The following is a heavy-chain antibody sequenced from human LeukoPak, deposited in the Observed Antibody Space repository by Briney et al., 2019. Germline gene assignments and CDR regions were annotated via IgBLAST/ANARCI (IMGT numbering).Heavy chain of an antibody. CDR1: GGTFSSYA. CDR3: ARVVYGDPYYFDY. CDR2: IIPILGIA. D-gene: IGHD4-17*01. V-gene: IGHV1-69*04. Sequence: ASVKVSCKASGGTFSSYAISWVRQAPGQGLEWMGRIIPILGIANYAQKFQGRVTITADKSTSTAYTELSSLRSEDTAVYYCARVVYGDPYYFDYWGQGTLVTVSS. J-gene: IGHJ4*02.